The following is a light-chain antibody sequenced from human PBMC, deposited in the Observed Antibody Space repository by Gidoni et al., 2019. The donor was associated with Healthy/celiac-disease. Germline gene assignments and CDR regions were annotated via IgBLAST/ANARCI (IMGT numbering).Light chain of an antibody. CDR3: QQYNNWPPWT. Sequence: ELVMTQSPATLSVSPGERATLSCRASQSVSSNLAWYQQKPGKAPRLLIYGASTWATGIPARVSGSGSGTEFTLTISSLQSEDFAVYYCQQYNNWPPWTFGQXTKVEIK. CDR2: GAS. J-gene: IGKJ1*01. CDR1: QSVSSN. V-gene: IGKV3-15*01.